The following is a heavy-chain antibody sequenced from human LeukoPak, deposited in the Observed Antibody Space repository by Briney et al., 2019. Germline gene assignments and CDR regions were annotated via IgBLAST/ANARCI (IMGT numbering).Heavy chain of an antibody. CDR1: GFTFSSYS. V-gene: IGHV3-7*01. D-gene: IGHD1-1*01. J-gene: IGHJ4*02. Sequence: GGSLRLSCAASGFTFSSYSMNWVRQAPGKGLEWVAIIDKDGNEIKYVDSVKGRFTLSRDNAKNSVYLQMNSLTTEDTALYYCVTDGDKWNDFEYWGQGTLVTVSS. CDR2: IDKDGNEI. CDR3: VTDGDKWNDFEY.